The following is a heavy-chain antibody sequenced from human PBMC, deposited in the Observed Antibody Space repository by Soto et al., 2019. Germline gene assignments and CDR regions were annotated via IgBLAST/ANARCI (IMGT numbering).Heavy chain of an antibody. CDR1: GYTFTSYA. CDR3: ARGYYYYGMDV. J-gene: IGHJ6*02. V-gene: IGHV1-3*01. Sequence: ASVKVSCKASGYTFTSYAMHWVRQAPGQRLEWMGWIHAGNGNTKYSQKFQGRVTITRDTSASTAYMELSSLRSEDTAVYYCARGYYYYGMDVWGQGTTVTAP. CDR2: IHAGNGNT.